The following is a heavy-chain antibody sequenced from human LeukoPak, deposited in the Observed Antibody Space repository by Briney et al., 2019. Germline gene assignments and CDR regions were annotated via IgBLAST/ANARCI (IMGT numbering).Heavy chain of an antibody. D-gene: IGHD7-27*01. CDR3: GRDPAWGAIDY. CDR1: GFTSSNSW. V-gene: IGHV3-7*01. J-gene: IGHJ4*02. CDR2: MNPDGSGK. Sequence: PGGSLRLSCVASGFTSSNSWMSWVRQAPGKGLEWVANMNPDGSGKYYVDSVRGRFTISRDNAKNSLYLQMNSLRAEDTAVYYCGRDPAWGAIDYWGQGTLVTVSS.